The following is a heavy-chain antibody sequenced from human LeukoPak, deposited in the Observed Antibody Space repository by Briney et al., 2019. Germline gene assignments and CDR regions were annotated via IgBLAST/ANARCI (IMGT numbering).Heavy chain of an antibody. V-gene: IGHV1-18*01. CDR3: ARDLITIFGVVIADAFDI. Sequence: GASVNVSCKASGYTFTSYGISWVRQAPGQGLEWMGWISTYNGNTNYAQKLQGRVTMTTDTSTSTAYMELRSLRSDDTAVYYCARDLITIFGVVIADAFDIWGQGTMVTVSS. J-gene: IGHJ3*02. CDR1: GYTFTSYG. CDR2: ISTYNGNT. D-gene: IGHD3-3*01.